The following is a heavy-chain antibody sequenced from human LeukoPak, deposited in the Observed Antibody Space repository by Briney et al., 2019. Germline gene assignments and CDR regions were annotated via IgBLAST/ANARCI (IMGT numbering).Heavy chain of an antibody. CDR2: ISSSSSYI. V-gene: IGHV3-21*01. J-gene: IGHJ6*03. Sequence: GGSLRLSCAASGFTFSSYSMNWVRQAPGKGLEWVSSISSSSSYIYYADSMKGRFTISRDNAKNSLYLQMNSLRAEDTAEYYCARDQWLQSDYYMDVWGKGTTVTVSS. CDR1: GFTFSSYS. D-gene: IGHD5-18*01. CDR3: ARDQWLQSDYYMDV.